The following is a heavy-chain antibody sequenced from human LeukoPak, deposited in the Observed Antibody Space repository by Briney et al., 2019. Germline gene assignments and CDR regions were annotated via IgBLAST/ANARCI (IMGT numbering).Heavy chain of an antibody. CDR2: IMPILSTA. CDR1: GGTFSSYD. J-gene: IGHJ1*01. D-gene: IGHD3-22*01. Sequence: SVKVSCKASGGTFSSYDISWVRQAPGQGLEWMGGIMPILSTANYAQKFQGRVTITADKSTSTAYMELSSLRSEDTAVYYCARDDYYDSSGYYTLWGQGTLVTVSS. CDR3: ARDDYYDSSGYYTL. V-gene: IGHV1-69*06.